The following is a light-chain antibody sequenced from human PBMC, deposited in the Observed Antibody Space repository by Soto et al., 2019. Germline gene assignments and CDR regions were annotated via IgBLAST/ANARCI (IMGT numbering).Light chain of an antibody. CDR3: SSYAGSNNLV. CDR1: SSDVGGYNY. J-gene: IGLJ3*02. V-gene: IGLV2-8*01. CDR2: DVS. Sequence: QSVLTQPPSASGSPGQSVTISCTGTSSDVGGYNYVSWYQHHPGKAPKLMIYDVSERPSGVPDRFSGSKSGNTASLTVSGLQAEDEADYYCSSYAGSNNLVFGGGTKVTVL.